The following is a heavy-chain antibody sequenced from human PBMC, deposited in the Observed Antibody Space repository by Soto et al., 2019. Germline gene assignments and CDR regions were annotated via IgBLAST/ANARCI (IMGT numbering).Heavy chain of an antibody. CDR1: GGTFSSYT. V-gene: IGHV1-69*08. Sequence: QVQLVQSGAEVKKPGSSVKVSCKASGGTFSSYTISWVRQAPGQGLEWMGRIIPILGIANYAQKFQGRVTITXXKXTXXAYMELSRLRSEDTAVYYWAGDLSWSSSYSSWFDPWGPGTLVTVSS. CDR3: AGDLSWSSSYSSWFDP. CDR2: IIPILGIA. D-gene: IGHD6-13*01. J-gene: IGHJ5*02.